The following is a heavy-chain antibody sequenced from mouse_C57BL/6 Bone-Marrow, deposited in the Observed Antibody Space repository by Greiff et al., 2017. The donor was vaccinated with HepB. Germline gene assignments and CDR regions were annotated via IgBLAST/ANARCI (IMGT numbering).Heavy chain of an antibody. Sequence: VKLQQPGAELVRPGSSVKLSCKASGYTFTSYWMHWVKQRPIQGLEWIGNIDPSDSETHYNQKFKDKATLTVDKSSSTAYMQLSSLTSEDSAVYYCARRGLLLWYFDVWGTGTTVTVSS. CDR1: GYTFTSYW. J-gene: IGHJ1*03. D-gene: IGHD2-1*01. V-gene: IGHV1-52*01. CDR2: IDPSDSET. CDR3: ARRGLLLWYFDV.